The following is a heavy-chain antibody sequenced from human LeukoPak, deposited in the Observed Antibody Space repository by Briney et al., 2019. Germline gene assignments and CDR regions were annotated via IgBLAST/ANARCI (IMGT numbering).Heavy chain of an antibody. D-gene: IGHD3-10*01. CDR2: IYYSGST. CDR3: ARHRGGNYGSGRVFDY. V-gene: IGHV4-59*08. Sequence: SETLSLTCTVSGGSISSYYWSCIRQPPGKGLEWIGYIYYSGSTNDNHSLKSRVTISVDTSKNQFSLKLRSVTAADTAVYYCARHRGGNYGSGRVFDYWGQGTLVTVSS. CDR1: GGSISSYY. J-gene: IGHJ4*02.